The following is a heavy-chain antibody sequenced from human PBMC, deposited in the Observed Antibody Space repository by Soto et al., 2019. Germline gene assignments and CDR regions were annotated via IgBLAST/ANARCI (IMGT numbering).Heavy chain of an antibody. CDR2: INSDGSST. Sequence: GGSLRLSCAASGFTFSSYWMHWVRQAPGKGLVWVSRINSDGSSTSYADSVKGRFTISRDNAKNTLYLQMNSLRAEDTAVYYCARDGEIAVAGIYWYFDLWGRGTLVTVSS. CDR1: GFTFSSYW. CDR3: ARDGEIAVAGIYWYFDL. V-gene: IGHV3-74*01. D-gene: IGHD6-19*01. J-gene: IGHJ2*01.